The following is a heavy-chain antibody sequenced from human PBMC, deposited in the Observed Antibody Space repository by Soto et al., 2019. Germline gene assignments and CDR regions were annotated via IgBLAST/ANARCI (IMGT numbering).Heavy chain of an antibody. J-gene: IGHJ3*02. CDR1: GYTFTGYD. CDR3: AHKRVHDAFDI. V-gene: IGHV1-2*02. Sequence: ASVKVSCKASGYTFTGYDMHWVRQAPGQGLEWMGWINPNSGGTNYVQKFQGRVTMTRDTSISTAYMELSRLRSDDTAVYYCAHKRVHDAFDIWGQGTMVTVSS. CDR2: INPNSGGT.